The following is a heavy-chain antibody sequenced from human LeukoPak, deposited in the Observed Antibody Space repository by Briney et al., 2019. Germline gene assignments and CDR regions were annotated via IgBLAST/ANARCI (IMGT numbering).Heavy chain of an antibody. D-gene: IGHD6-19*01. V-gene: IGHV1-69*05. CDR2: IIPIFGTA. CDR1: GGTFISYA. J-gene: IGHJ3*02. CDR3: ARDRGYSSGWYNDAFDI. Sequence: GSSXXVSCKASGGTFISYAISWVRQAPGQGLEWMGRIIPIFGTANYAQKFQGRVTITTDESKSKDYMELSSLRSEDTAVYYCARDRGYSSGWYNDAFDIWGQGTMVTVSS.